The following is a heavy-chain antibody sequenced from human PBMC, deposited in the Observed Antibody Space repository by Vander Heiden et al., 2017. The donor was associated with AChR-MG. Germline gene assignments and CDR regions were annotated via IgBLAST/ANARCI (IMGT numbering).Heavy chain of an antibody. CDR1: GFTVSSNY. J-gene: IGHJ4*02. CDR2: IYSGGSP. V-gene: IGHV3-66*01. CDR3: ARDSSGWDGNPFDY. Sequence: EVQLVESGGGLVQPGGSLRLPCAASGFTVSSNYMSWVRQAPGKGLEWVSVIYSGGSPYYADSVKGRFTISRDNSKNTLYLQMNSMRAEDTAVYYCARDSSGWDGNPFDYWGQGTLVTVSS. D-gene: IGHD6-19*01.